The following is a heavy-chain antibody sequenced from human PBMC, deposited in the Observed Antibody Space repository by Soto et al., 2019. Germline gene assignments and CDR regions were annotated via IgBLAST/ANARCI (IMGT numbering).Heavy chain of an antibody. CDR3: ARDGPIHCSSTSCYTPGYYYGMDV. Sequence: GTLRLSGAASVFTCSSYAMHWVRQAPGKGLEWVAVISYDGSNKYYADSVKGRFTISRDNSKNTLYLQMNSLRAEDTAVYYCARDGPIHCSSTSCYTPGYYYGMDVWGQGTTVTVSS. J-gene: IGHJ6*02. CDR1: VFTCSSYA. CDR2: ISYDGSNK. D-gene: IGHD2-2*02. V-gene: IGHV3-30-3*01.